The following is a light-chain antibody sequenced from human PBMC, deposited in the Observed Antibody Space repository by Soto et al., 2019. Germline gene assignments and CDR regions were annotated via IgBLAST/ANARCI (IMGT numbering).Light chain of an antibody. CDR1: LGIKND. CDR2: AAS. Sequence: AIQMTQSPSSLSASVGDRVTITCRASLGIKNDLGWYQQRPGKGPKLLIYAASSLQSGVPSRFSGSGSGTDFTLTISSLQPEDFATYYCLQDYNFPYTFGQGTKLEIK. V-gene: IGKV1-6*01. CDR3: LQDYNFPYT. J-gene: IGKJ2*01.